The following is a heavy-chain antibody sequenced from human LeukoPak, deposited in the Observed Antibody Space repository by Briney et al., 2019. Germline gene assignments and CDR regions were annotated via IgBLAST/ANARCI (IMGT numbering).Heavy chain of an antibody. CDR2: ISSSGSTI. CDR3: ARADRRDSSSWYYFDY. D-gene: IGHD6-13*01. CDR1: GFTFSDYY. Sequence: PGGSLRLSCAASGFTFSDYYMSWIRQAPGKGLEWVSYISSSGSTIYYADSEKGRFTISRDNAKNSLYLQMNSLRAEDTAVYYCARADRRDSSSWYYFDYWGQGTLVTVSS. J-gene: IGHJ4*02. V-gene: IGHV3-11*01.